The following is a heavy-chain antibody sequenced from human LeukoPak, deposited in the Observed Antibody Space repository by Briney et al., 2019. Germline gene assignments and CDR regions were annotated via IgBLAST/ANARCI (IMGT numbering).Heavy chain of an antibody. CDR2: ISSSSSTI. V-gene: IGHV3-48*02. CDR1: GFTFSSYA. D-gene: IGHD3-3*01. Sequence: GGSLRLSCAASGFTFSSYAMSWVRQAPGKGLEWVSYISSSSSTIYYADSVKGRFTISRDNAKNSLYLQMNSLRDEDTAVYYCARVGVSRFLERPYGMDVWGQGTTVTVSS. J-gene: IGHJ6*02. CDR3: ARVGVSRFLERPYGMDV.